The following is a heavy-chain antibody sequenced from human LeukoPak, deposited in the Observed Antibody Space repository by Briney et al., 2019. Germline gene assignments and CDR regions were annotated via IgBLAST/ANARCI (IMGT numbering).Heavy chain of an antibody. D-gene: IGHD3-16*01. V-gene: IGHV4-59*11. J-gene: IGHJ3*02. Sequence: SETLSLTCTVSGDSIGSHYWSWNRQPPGEGLEWMGYIFSVGSTNYNQSLKSRVTISVDTSKNQFSLKLNSVTAADTAVYFCAREYFRRRGEAFDIWGQGTMVPSLQ. CDR1: GDSIGSHY. CDR3: AREYFRRRGEAFDI. CDR2: IFSVGST.